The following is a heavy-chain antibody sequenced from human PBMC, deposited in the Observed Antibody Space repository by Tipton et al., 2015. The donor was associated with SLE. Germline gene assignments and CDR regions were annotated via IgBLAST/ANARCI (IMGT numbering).Heavy chain of an antibody. Sequence: QVQLVQSGAEVKKPGASVKVSCTASGFIFTSYTLHWVRQAPGQRLEWMGWITAGNGDTKYSQKFQGRVTISRDTAASTAYMELSSLRFEDATVYFCARGPMRPSTWYYDLWGRGTLVTVSS. J-gene: IGHJ2*01. CDR2: ITAGNGDT. V-gene: IGHV1-3*01. CDR1: GFIFTSYT. CDR3: ARGPMRPSTWYYDL.